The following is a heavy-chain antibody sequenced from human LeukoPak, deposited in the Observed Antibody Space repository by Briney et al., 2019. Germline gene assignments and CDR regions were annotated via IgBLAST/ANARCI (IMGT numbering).Heavy chain of an antibody. CDR1: GFTFSSYS. CDR2: ISSSSSTI. CDR3: AKDLQLWSFDY. V-gene: IGHV3-48*01. Sequence: QSGGSLRLSCAASGFTFSSYSMNWVRQAPGKGLEWVSYISSSSSTIYYADSVKGRFTIPRDNAKNTLYLQMNSLRAEDTAVYYCAKDLQLWSFDYWGQGTLVTVSS. D-gene: IGHD5-18*01. J-gene: IGHJ4*02.